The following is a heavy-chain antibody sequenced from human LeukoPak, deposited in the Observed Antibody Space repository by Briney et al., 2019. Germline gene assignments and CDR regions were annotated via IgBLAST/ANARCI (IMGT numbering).Heavy chain of an antibody. V-gene: IGHV4-38-2*02. CDR2: IYYSGST. D-gene: IGHD6-13*01. CDR1: GYSISSSYY. CDR3: ARVKGSSWYVEGAFDI. Sequence: SETLSLTCTVSGYSISSSYYWGWIRQPPGKGLEWIGSIYYSGSTYYNPSLKSRVTISVDTSKNQFSLKLSSVTAADTAVYYCARVKGSSWYVEGAFDIWGQGTMVTVSS. J-gene: IGHJ3*02.